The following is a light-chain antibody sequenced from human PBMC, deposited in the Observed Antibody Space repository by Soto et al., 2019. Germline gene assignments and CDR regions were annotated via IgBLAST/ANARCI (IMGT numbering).Light chain of an antibody. Sequence: DVVMTQSPLSLPVTLGQPASMSCRASQSLVHSDGNTYLSWFQQRPGQSPRRLTYKVSNRDSGVPDRFSGSGSGTDFTLKISRVEAEDVGVYYCMQGTHWPYTFGQGTKVEIK. J-gene: IGKJ2*01. CDR1: QSLVHSDGNTY. V-gene: IGKV2-30*02. CDR3: MQGTHWPYT. CDR2: KVS.